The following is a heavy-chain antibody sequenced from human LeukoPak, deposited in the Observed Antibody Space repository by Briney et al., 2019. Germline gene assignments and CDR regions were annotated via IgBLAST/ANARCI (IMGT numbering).Heavy chain of an antibody. CDR2: INHSGST. CDR1: GGSISSSSYY. V-gene: IGHV4-39*07. CDR3: ARVLSADLIVGATTLISAPKYNWFGP. J-gene: IGHJ5*02. Sequence: PSETLSLTCTVSGGSISSSSYYWGWIRQPPGKGLEWIGEINHSGSTNYNPSLKSRVTISVDTSKNQFSLKLSSVTAADTAVYYCARVLSADLIVGATTLISAPKYNWFGPWGQGTLVTVSS. D-gene: IGHD1-26*01.